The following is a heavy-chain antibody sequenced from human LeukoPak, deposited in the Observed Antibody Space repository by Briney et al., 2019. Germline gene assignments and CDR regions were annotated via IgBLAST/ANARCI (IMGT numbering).Heavy chain of an antibody. Sequence: PGGSLRLSCAASRFTFSSDKVNWVRQAPGKGLEWVSSISSSSSYIYYADSVKGRFTISRDNARNSLYLQMNSLRAEDTAVYYCARESGSGEFDYWGQGTLVTVSS. CDR1: RFTFSSDK. V-gene: IGHV3-21*01. D-gene: IGHD2-15*01. CDR3: ARESGSGEFDY. CDR2: ISSSSSYI. J-gene: IGHJ4*02.